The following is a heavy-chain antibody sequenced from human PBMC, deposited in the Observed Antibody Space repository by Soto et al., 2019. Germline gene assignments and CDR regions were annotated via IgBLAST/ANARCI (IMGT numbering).Heavy chain of an antibody. D-gene: IGHD6-6*01. CDR2: MYHSGIT. V-gene: IGHV4-39*07. J-gene: IGHJ6*02. CDR1: GGSIYRSGYY. CDR3: ARSMYSTSAQLYYGMDV. Sequence: SETLSLTCTVSGGSIYRSGYYWGWIRQPPGKGLEWIGSMYHSGITYYNLSLKSRVTISVDTSKNQLSLKLSSATAADTAVYYCARSMYSTSAQLYYGMDVWGQGTTVTVSS.